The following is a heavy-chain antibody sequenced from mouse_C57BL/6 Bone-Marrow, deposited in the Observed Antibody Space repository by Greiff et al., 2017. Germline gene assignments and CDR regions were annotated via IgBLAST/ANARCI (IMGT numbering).Heavy chain of an antibody. CDR2: IDPEDGET. D-gene: IGHD1-1*01. J-gene: IGHJ2*01. Sequence: VQLQQSGAELVKPGASVKLSCTASGFNIKDYYIHWVKQRTEQGLEWIGRIDPEDGETKSAPKFQDKATITADKSSNTSYLQLSSLTSEDTAVYYCTRSLIYYGTNYWGQGTTLTVSS. CDR1: GFNIKDYY. V-gene: IGHV14-2*01. CDR3: TRSLIYYGTNY.